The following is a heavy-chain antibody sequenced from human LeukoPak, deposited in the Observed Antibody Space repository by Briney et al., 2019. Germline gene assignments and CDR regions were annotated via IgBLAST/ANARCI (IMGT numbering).Heavy chain of an antibody. J-gene: IGHJ3*02. V-gene: IGHV4-39*01. CDR3: ASRRGSFDAFDI. D-gene: IGHD3-10*01. Sequence: SETLSLTCTVSGGSISSYNYYWGWIRQPPGTGLEWIGSIYYSGSTYYNPSLKSRVAISVDTSKSQYPLKLSSVTAADTAVYYCASRRGSFDAFDIWGQGTMVTVSS. CDR2: IYYSGST. CDR1: GGSISSYNYY.